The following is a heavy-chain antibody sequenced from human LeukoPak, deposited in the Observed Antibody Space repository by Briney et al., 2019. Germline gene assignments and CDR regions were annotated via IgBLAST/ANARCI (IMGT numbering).Heavy chain of an antibody. CDR3: ARGEKTTAGDYFDY. J-gene: IGHJ4*02. D-gene: IGHD4-17*01. V-gene: IGHV3-30-3*01. CDR1: GFTVSNNY. CDR2: ISYDGSTK. Sequence: GGSLRLSCAASGFTVSNNYMSWVRQAPGKGLEWVAVISYDGSTKYYADSVKGRFTISRDNSENTLYLQMNSLRVEDTAVYYCARGEKTTAGDYFDYWGQGTLVTVSS.